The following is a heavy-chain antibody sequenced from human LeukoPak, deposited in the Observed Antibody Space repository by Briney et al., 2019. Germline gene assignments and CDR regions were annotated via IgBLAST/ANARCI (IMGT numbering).Heavy chain of an antibody. CDR1: GFTLSNYG. Sequence: GGSLRLSCAASGFTLSNYGMHWVRQAPGKGLEWVAFIQDDGNTKYYADSVKGRFTISRDNAKNSLYLQMNSLRAEDTAVYYCARDLAAARDLDAFDIWGQGTMVTVSS. J-gene: IGHJ3*02. D-gene: IGHD6-13*01. CDR3: ARDLAAARDLDAFDI. CDR2: IQDDGNTK. V-gene: IGHV3-30*02.